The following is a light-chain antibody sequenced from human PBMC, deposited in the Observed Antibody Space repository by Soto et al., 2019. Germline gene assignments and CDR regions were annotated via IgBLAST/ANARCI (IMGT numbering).Light chain of an antibody. CDR2: EVT. Sequence: QSALTQPASVSGSPGQSITISCTGTSSDIGAYDFVSWYQQYPARVPKPIIHEVTNRPSGVSDRFSGSKSGNTASLTISGLQTEDEADYYCSSHAGSNAFYVFGTGTKVTVL. V-gene: IGLV2-14*01. CDR1: SSDIGAYDF. J-gene: IGLJ1*01. CDR3: SSHAGSNAFYV.